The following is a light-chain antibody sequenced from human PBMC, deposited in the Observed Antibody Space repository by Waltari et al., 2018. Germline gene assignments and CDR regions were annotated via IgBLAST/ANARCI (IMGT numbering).Light chain of an antibody. CDR2: DVN. J-gene: IGLJ3*02. CDR1: SSDIGNYNL. V-gene: IGLV2-23*02. CDR3: CSYAGSAISV. Sequence: QSALTQTPTVSGSPGQSITISCSGTSSDIGNYNLVSWYQQHPGKAPPLMIYDVNKPPSGVTHRFSGSKSGNTAFLTISGLQTADTADYYCCSYAGSAISVFGGGTKLTVL.